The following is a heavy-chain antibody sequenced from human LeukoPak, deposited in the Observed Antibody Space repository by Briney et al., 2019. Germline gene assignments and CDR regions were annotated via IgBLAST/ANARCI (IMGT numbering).Heavy chain of an antibody. CDR1: GFTFSSYG. J-gene: IGHJ6*03. V-gene: IGHV3-20*04. D-gene: IGHD2-21*02. CDR2: INWNGGST. Sequence: GGSLRLSCAASGFTFSSYGMSWVRHAPGKGLEWVSGINWNGGSTGYADSVKGRFTISRDNAKNSLYLQMNSLRAEDTALYYCARVGYFCGGDCYIYYYYYMDVWGKGTTVTVSS. CDR3: ARVGYFCGGDCYIYYYYYMDV.